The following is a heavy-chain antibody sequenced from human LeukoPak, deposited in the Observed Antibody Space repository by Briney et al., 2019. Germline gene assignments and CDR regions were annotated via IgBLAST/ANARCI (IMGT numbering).Heavy chain of an antibody. CDR1: GFTFSSYG. CDR2: IRYDGSNK. CDR3: AKEYSSGWSYWYFDL. V-gene: IGHV3-30*02. Sequence: GGSLRLSCAASGFTFSSYGMHWVRQAPGKGLEGVAFIRYDGSNKYYADSVKGRFTISRDNSKNTLYLQMNSLRAEDTAVYYCAKEYSSGWSYWYFDLWGRGTLVTVSS. D-gene: IGHD6-19*01. J-gene: IGHJ2*01.